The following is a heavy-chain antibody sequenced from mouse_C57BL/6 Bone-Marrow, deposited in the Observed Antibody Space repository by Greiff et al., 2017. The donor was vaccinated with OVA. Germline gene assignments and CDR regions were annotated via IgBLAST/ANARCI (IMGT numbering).Heavy chain of an antibody. CDR3: ARRNSNYDFDY. V-gene: IGHV1-54*01. CDR1: GYAFTNYL. J-gene: IGHJ2*01. CDR2: INPGSGGT. D-gene: IGHD2-5*01. Sequence: QVQLQQSGAELVRPVTSVKVSCKASGYAFTNYLIEWVKQRPGQGLEWIGVINPGSGGTNYNEKFKGKATLTADKSSSTAYMQLSSLTSEDSAVYFCARRNSNYDFDYWGQGTTLTVSS.